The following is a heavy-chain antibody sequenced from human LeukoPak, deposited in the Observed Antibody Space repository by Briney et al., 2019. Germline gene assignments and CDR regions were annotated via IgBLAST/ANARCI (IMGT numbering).Heavy chain of an antibody. Sequence: GGSLRLSCAAPGFTFSSYAMHWVRQAPGKGLEWVAVTSYDGSNKHYADSVKGRFTISRDNSKNTLYLQMNSLRAEDTAVYYCARDSIVGATDYYYGMDVWGQGTTVTVSS. V-gene: IGHV3-30-3*01. CDR2: TSYDGSNK. J-gene: IGHJ6*02. CDR3: ARDSIVGATDYYYGMDV. D-gene: IGHD1-26*01. CDR1: GFTFSSYA.